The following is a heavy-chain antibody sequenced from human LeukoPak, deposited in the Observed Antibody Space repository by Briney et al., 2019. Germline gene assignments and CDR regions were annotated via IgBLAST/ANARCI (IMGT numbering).Heavy chain of an antibody. J-gene: IGHJ6*02. D-gene: IGHD6-13*01. CDR1: GFTFSSYA. Sequence: AGGSLRLSCAASGFTFSSYAMSWVRQAPGKGLEWVSAISGSGGSTYYADSVKGRFTISRDNSKNTLYLQMNSLRAEDTAVYYCAKDWLAAAVHYYYGMDVWGQGTTDTVSS. V-gene: IGHV3-23*01. CDR2: ISGSGGST. CDR3: AKDWLAAAVHYYYGMDV.